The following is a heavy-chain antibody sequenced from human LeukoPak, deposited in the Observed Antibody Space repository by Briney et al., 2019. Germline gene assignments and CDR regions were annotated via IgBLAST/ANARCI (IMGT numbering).Heavy chain of an antibody. CDR1: GYTFTSYG. D-gene: IGHD1-26*01. CDR3: ARPPYSGSYYGLGG. V-gene: IGHV1-18*01. CDR2: ISAYNGNT. Sequence: ASVKVSCKASGYTFTSYGISWVRQAPGQGLEWMGWISAYNGNTNYAQKLQGRVTMTTDTSTSTAYMELRSLRSDDTAVYYCARPPYSGSYYGLGGWGQGTLVTVSS. J-gene: IGHJ4*02.